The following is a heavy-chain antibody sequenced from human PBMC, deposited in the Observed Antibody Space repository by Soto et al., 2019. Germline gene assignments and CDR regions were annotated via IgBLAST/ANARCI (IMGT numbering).Heavy chain of an antibody. V-gene: IGHV1-2*02. Sequence: ASVKVSCKASGYTFTGYYTHWVRQAPGQGLEWMGWINPNSGGTNYAQKFQGRVTMTRDTSISTAYMELSRLRSDDTAVYYCASLRLYYYYGMDVWGQGTTVTVSS. CDR1: GYTFTGYY. CDR3: ASLRLYYYYGMDV. CDR2: INPNSGGT. D-gene: IGHD5-12*01. J-gene: IGHJ6*02.